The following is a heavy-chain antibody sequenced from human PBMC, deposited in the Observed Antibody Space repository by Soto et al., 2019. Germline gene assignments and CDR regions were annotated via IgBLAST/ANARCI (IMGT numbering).Heavy chain of an antibody. J-gene: IGHJ5*02. Sequence: SETLSLTCTVSGGSISSGDYYWSWIRQPPGKGLEWIGYIYYSGSTYYNPSLKSRVTISVDTSKNQVSLKLSSVTAADTAVYYCARHHCSSWYREENWFALWGQGTLVTVSS. CDR1: GGSISSGDYY. CDR3: ARHHCSSWYREENWFAL. V-gene: IGHV4-30-4*01. CDR2: IYYSGST. D-gene: IGHD6-13*01.